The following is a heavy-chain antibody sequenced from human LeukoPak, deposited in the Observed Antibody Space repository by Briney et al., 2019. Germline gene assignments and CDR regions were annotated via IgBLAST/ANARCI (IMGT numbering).Heavy chain of an antibody. CDR1: GFTLSSYA. CDR2: ISYDGSNK. D-gene: IGHD1-7*01. V-gene: IGHV3-30-3*01. Sequence: PGRSLRLSCAASGFTLSSYAMHWVRQAPGKGLEWVAVISYDGSNKYYADSVKGRFTISRDNSKNTLYLQMNSLRAEDTAVYYCVRDNWNSNWFDPWGQGTLVTVSS. J-gene: IGHJ5*02. CDR3: VRDNWNSNWFDP.